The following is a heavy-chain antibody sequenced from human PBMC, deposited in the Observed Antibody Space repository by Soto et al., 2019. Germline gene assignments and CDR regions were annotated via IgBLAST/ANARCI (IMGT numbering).Heavy chain of an antibody. J-gene: IGHJ4*02. D-gene: IGHD6-19*01. V-gene: IGHV1-3*05. CDR1: GYTFTSYA. CDR3: ARAVAVPADCDY. CDR2: INAGNGNT. Sequence: QVQLVQSGAEEKKPGASVKVSCKASGYTFTSYAMHWVRQAPGQRLEWMGWINAGNGNTKYSQKFQGRVTITRDTSASTAYMELSSLSSEDTAVYYCARAVAVPADCDYWGQGTLVTVSS.